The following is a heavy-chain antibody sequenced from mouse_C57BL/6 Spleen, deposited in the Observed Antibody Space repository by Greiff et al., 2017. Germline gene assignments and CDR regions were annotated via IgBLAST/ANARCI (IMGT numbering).Heavy chain of an antibody. Sequence: QVQLQQPGAELVKPGASVKLSCKASGYTFTSYWMHWVKQRPGQGLEWIGMIHPNSGSTNYNEKFKSKATLTVDKSSSPAYMQLSSLTSEDSAVYYCARNDYDDYYAMDYWGQGTSVTVSS. D-gene: IGHD2-4*01. CDR2: IHPNSGST. J-gene: IGHJ4*01. CDR1: GYTFTSYW. V-gene: IGHV1-64*01. CDR3: ARNDYDDYYAMDY.